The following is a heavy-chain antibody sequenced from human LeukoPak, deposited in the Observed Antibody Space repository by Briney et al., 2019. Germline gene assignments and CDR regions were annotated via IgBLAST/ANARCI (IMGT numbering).Heavy chain of an antibody. CDR2: IYYSGST. J-gene: IGHJ4*02. V-gene: IGHV4-39*07. CDR1: GGSISSNNYY. CDR3: ARGTIAAAARGFDY. Sequence: SETLSLTCTVSGGSISSNNYYWGWIRQPPGQGLEWIGTIYYSGSTYYNPSLKSRVTISVDTSKNQFSLKLSSVTAADTAVYYCARGTIAAAARGFDYWGQGTLVTVSS. D-gene: IGHD6-13*01.